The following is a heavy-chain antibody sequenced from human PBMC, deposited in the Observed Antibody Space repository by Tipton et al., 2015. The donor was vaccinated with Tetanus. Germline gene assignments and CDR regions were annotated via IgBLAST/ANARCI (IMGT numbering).Heavy chain of an antibody. V-gene: IGHV4-4*07. Sequence: TLSLTCTVSGGSIISYYWSWIRQPAGKGLEWIGRVYSSGSTHYNPSLKSRVTMSLDTSKKQFSLSLNSVTAADTAVYYCARHNPSGLWFGELDSSFDYWGQGTLVTVSS. CDR2: VYSSGST. CDR1: GGSIISYY. CDR3: ARHNPSGLWFGELDSSFDY. D-gene: IGHD3-10*01. J-gene: IGHJ4*02.